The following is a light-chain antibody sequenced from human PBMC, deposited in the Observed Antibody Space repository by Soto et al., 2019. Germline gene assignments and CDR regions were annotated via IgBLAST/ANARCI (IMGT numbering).Light chain of an antibody. CDR3: QHADGLRALT. CDR1: QDAGTW. Sequence: DIQMTQSPPFVSASVGDRVTISCRASQDAGTWLSWFHQKPGGAPNLLIFHTSRLQRGVPSRFAGRGSGPEFTLTISSMQPEDFGTYYCQHADGLRALTFGGGTTVE. J-gene: IGKJ4*01. CDR2: HTS. V-gene: IGKV1-12*01.